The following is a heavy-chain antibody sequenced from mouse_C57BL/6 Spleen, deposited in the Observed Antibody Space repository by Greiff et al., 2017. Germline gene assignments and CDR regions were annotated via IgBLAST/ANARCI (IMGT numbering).Heavy chain of an antibody. CDR2: IDPENGDT. CDR1: GFNIKDDY. V-gene: IGHV14-4*01. Sequence: VQLQQSGAELVRPGASVKLSCTASGFNIKDDYMHWVKQRPEQGLEWIGWIDPENGDTEYASKFQGKATITADTSSNTAYLQLSRPTSEDTAVYYCTTYYYGSSSWFAYWGQGTLVTVSA. D-gene: IGHD1-1*01. CDR3: TTYYYGSSSWFAY. J-gene: IGHJ3*01.